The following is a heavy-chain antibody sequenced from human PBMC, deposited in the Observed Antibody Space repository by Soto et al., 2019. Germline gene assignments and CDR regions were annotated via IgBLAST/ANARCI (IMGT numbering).Heavy chain of an antibody. CDR2: ISAYTDHP. Sequence: QGQLVQSGAEVKKPGASVKVSCTASGNTFTNFGVTWVRQAPGQGLEWMGWISAYTDHPNYAQKFQGRVTMTIDTSTSTAYLDLRSLTSDDTAVYYCARVIPGAEACFDPWGQGTLVTVSS. CDR3: ARVIPGAEACFDP. D-gene: IGHD2-2*01. V-gene: IGHV1-18*01. J-gene: IGHJ5*02. CDR1: GNTFTNFG.